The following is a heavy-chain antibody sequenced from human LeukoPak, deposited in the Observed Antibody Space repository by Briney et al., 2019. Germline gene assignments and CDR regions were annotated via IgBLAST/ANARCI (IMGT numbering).Heavy chain of an antibody. CDR2: VYYSGST. D-gene: IGHD3-9*01. V-gene: IGHV4-39*01. CDR1: GVSISNSSFY. Sequence: TSETLSLTCTVSGVSISNSSFYWDWIRQPPGKGLGWIGTVYYSGSTYYNPSLKSRVTVSVDTSKNQFSLRLSSVTAADTAVYYCGRAVGSFDWLPLFDYWGQGTLVTVSS. CDR3: GRAVGSFDWLPLFDY. J-gene: IGHJ4*02.